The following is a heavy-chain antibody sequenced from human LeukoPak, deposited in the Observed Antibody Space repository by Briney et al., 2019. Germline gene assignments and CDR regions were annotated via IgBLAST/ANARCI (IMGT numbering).Heavy chain of an antibody. V-gene: IGHV1-69*13. CDR2: IIPIFGTA. J-gene: IGHJ6*02. CDR3: ARVRGLQLGGSYYYYYGMDV. Sequence: ASVKVSCKASGGTFSSYAISWVRQAPGQGLEWMGGIIPIFGTANYAQKFQGRVTITAEESTSTAYMELSSLRSEDTAVYYCARVRGLQLGGSYYYYYGMDVWGQGTTVTVSS. D-gene: IGHD5-18*01. CDR1: GGTFSSYA.